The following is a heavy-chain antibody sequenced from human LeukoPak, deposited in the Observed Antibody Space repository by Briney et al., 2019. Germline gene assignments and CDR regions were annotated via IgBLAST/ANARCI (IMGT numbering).Heavy chain of an antibody. Sequence: SVKVSCKASGFTFRTSTVQWVRQARGQRLEWIGWVSVGSGMTKYAHSLQERLSITRDMSTGTAYMELGSLTSDDTAVYYCAAELNGVNSDCCNFEIWGQGTMVTVSS. V-gene: IGHV1-58*01. CDR2: VSVGSGMT. CDR1: GFTFRTST. D-gene: IGHD4-23*01. CDR3: AAELNGVNSDCCNFEI. J-gene: IGHJ3*02.